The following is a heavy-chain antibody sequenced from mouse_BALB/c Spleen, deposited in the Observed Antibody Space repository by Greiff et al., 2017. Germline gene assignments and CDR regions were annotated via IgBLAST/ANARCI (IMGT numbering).Heavy chain of an antibody. J-gene: IGHJ2*01. CDR1: GFNIKDTY. Sequence: EVKLQESGAELVKPGASVKLSCTASGFNIKDTYMHWVKQRPEQGLEWIGRIDPANGNTKYDPKFQGKATITADTSSNTAYLQLSSLTSEDTAVYYCAGNFDYWGQGTTLTVSS. CDR2: IDPANGNT. CDR3: AGNFDY. V-gene: IGHV14-3*02.